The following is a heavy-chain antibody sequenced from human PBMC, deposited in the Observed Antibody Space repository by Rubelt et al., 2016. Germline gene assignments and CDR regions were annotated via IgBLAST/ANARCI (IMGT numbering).Heavy chain of an antibody. CDR2: INPSGGST. J-gene: IGHJ3*02. CDR3: ATDMPVGAFDI. V-gene: IGHV1-46*04. CDR1: GYTFTSYD. Sequence: QVQLVQSGAEVKKPGASVKVSCKASGYTFTSYDINWVRQAPGQGLEWMGIINPSGGSTSYGQKVQGRVTMTRDTSTSPVYTELSRLRSEDTAVYDCATDMPVGAFDIWGQGTMVTVSS. D-gene: IGHD2-2*01.